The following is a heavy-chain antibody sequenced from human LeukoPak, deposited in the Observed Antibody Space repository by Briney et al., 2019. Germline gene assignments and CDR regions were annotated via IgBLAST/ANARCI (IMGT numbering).Heavy chain of an antibody. CDR1: GGSVSSGSYY. CDR2: IYYSGST. Sequence: SETLSLTCIVSGGSVSSGSYYWSWIRQPPGEGLEWIGYIYYSGSTNYNPSLKSRVTISVDTSKNQFSLKLSSVTAADTAVYYCAREGYMSGWYSGSNWFDPWGQGTLVTVSS. V-gene: IGHV4-61*01. D-gene: IGHD6-19*01. J-gene: IGHJ5*02. CDR3: AREGYMSGWYSGSNWFDP.